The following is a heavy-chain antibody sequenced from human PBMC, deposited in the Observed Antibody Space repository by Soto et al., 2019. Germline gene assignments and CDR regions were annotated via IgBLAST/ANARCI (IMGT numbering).Heavy chain of an antibody. V-gene: IGHV3-23*01. J-gene: IGHJ3*02. CDR2: ISGIGDHT. CDR1: GFTVSSYG. D-gene: IGHD3-10*01. Sequence: EVHLLESGGGLVQPGGSLRVSCAASGFTVSSYGMAWVRQAPGRGLEWVSGISGIGDHTYYADSVKGRFIISRDKSKNTLYLKKNSVRAEDTAFYYCEKDRIGEVGDAFDTWAQGTMVSVS. CDR3: EKDRIGEVGDAFDT.